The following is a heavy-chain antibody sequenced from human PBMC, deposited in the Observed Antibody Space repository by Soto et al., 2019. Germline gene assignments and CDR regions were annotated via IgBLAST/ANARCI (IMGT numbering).Heavy chain of an antibody. J-gene: IGHJ4*02. CDR1: GGTFSSYA. D-gene: IGHD3-3*01. CDR2: IIPIFGTA. CDR3: AREERRHYDFWSGYFVEELDY. Sequence: SVKVSCKASGGTFSSYAISWVRQAPGQGLEWMGGIIPIFGTANYAQKFQGRVTITADESTSTAYMELSSPRSEDTAVYYCAREERRHYDFWSGYFVEELDYWGQGTLVTVSS. V-gene: IGHV1-69*13.